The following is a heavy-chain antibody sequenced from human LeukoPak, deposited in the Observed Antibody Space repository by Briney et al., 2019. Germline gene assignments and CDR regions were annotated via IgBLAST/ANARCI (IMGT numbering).Heavy chain of an antibody. CDR1: GGSISYYY. D-gene: IGHD2-15*01. CDR3: ARHLTDCSGGSCYEVYYYYGMDV. Sequence: SETLSLTCTVSGGSISYYYWSWIRQPPGKGLEWIGYIYYSGSTNYNPSLKSRVTISVDTSKNQFSLKLSSVTAADTAVYYCARHLTDCSGGSCYEVYYYYGMDVWGQGTTVTVSS. V-gene: IGHV4-59*08. J-gene: IGHJ6*02. CDR2: IYYSGST.